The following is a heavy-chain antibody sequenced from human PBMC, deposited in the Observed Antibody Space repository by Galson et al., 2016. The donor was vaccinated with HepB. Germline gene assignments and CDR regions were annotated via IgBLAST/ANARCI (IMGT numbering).Heavy chain of an antibody. Sequence: SVKVSCKASGYTFNDYGINWVRQAPGQGLEWMGWISANNGDTFYAQKLQGRVTMTTDRSTSTAYMELRSLRSDDTAVYYCARSLRCITTSCFMDYWGQGTLVTVSP. CDR2: ISANNGDT. J-gene: IGHJ4*02. V-gene: IGHV1-18*01. CDR1: GYTFNDYG. CDR3: ARSLRCITTSCFMDY. D-gene: IGHD2-2*01.